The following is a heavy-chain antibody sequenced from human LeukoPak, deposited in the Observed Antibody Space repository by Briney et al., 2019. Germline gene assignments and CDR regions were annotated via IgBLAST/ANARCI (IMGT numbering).Heavy chain of an antibody. Sequence: ASVKVSCKASGYTFTSYDINWVRQVTGQGLEWMGWMNPNSGNTGYAQKFQGRVTITRNTSISTAYMELSSLRSEDTAVYYCATARYYYDSSGLLGNWFDPWGQGTLVTVSS. CDR3: ATARYYYDSSGLLGNWFDP. CDR2: MNPNSGNT. CDR1: GYTFTSYD. V-gene: IGHV1-8*03. J-gene: IGHJ5*02. D-gene: IGHD3-22*01.